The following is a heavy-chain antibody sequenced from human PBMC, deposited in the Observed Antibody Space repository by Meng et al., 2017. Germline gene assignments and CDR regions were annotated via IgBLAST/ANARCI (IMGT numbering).Heavy chain of an antibody. V-gene: IGHV3-33*01. CDR2: IWYDGSKE. J-gene: IGHJ4*02. Sequence: QVRLVESGGGVVQPGRSLRLSCAESGFTFSNSGMHWVRQTPGKGLEWVAVIWYDGSKEYYADSLKGRFTISRDNSKNTLYLQMNSLRPEDTAVYYCARDPGGDYYGGFDYWGQGTLVTVSS. CDR1: GFTFSNSG. D-gene: IGHD2-21*01. CDR3: ARDPGGDYYGGFDY.